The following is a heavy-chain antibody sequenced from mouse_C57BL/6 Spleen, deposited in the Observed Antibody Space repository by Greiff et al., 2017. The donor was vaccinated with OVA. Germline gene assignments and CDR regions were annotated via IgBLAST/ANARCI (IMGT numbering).Heavy chain of an antibody. Sequence: QVQLKQPGAELVKPGASVKLSCKASGYTFTSYWMTWVKQRPGRGLEWIGRIDPKSGGTKYNEKFKSKATLTVDKPSRTACMQLISLTSEESAVYYGAIGTYGSSPVFDVWGTGTAVTVSS. J-gene: IGHJ1*03. CDR2: IDPKSGGT. CDR3: AIGTYGSSPVFDV. D-gene: IGHD1-1*01. CDR1: GYTFTSYW. V-gene: IGHV1-72*01.